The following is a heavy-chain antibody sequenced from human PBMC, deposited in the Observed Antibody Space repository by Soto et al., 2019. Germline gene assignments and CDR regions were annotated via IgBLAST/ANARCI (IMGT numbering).Heavy chain of an antibody. CDR1: GYSFTDFW. CDR3: ARQCTTSNCTSQYSGMDV. CDR2: IYPDDSDT. V-gene: IGHV5-51*01. J-gene: IGHJ6*02. D-gene: IGHD2-8*01. Sequence: PGESLTISCEASGYSFTDFWIGWVRQMPGKGLEWMGIIYPDDSDTTYNPSFQGQVTISADKSSTTAYLQWSSLKASDAAIYYCARQCTTSNCTSQYSGMDVWGQGTTVTVSS.